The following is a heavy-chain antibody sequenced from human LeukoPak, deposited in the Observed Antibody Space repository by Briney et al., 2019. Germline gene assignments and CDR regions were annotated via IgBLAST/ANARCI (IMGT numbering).Heavy chain of an antibody. CDR1: GYTFTTYA. D-gene: IGHD3-22*01. CDR3: ARGWDSSGYFDAFDI. V-gene: IGHV7-4-1*02. Sequence: ASVKVSCKASGYTFTTYAMNWVRQAPGQGLEWMGWINTNTGNPTYAQGFTGRFVFSLDTSVSTAYLQISSLKAEDTAVYYCARGWDSSGYFDAFDIWGQGTMVTVSS. CDR2: INTNTGNP. J-gene: IGHJ3*02.